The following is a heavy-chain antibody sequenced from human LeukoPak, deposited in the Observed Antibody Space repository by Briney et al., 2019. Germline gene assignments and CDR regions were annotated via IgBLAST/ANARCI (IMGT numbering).Heavy chain of an antibody. Sequence: SETLCLTCAVSGVSFSGYYLSWIRQPPGKGLEWMGEINHSGSTNYNPSPKSRVTISVDTSKKQFSLKLSSVTAADTDVYYCARDPNLGYFDYWGQGTLVTVSS. CDR3: ARDPNLGYFDY. CDR2: INHSGST. J-gene: IGHJ4*02. CDR1: GVSFSGYY. V-gene: IGHV4-34*01.